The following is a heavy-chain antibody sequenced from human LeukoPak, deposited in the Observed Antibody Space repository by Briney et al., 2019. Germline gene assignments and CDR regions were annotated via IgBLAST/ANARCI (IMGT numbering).Heavy chain of an antibody. CDR3: ARCLPHVVEMATIDFDY. D-gene: IGHD5-24*01. CDR2: ISAYNGNT. J-gene: IGHJ4*02. CDR1: GYTFTNYF. Sequence: GASVKVSCKTSGYTFTNYFIHWVRQAPGQGLEWMGWISAYNGNTNYAQKLQGRVTMTTDTSTSTAYMELRSLRSDDTAVYYCARCLPHVVEMATIDFDYWGQGTLVTVSS. V-gene: IGHV1-18*04.